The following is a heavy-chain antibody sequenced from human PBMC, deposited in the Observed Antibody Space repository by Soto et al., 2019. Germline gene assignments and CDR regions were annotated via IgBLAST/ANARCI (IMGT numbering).Heavy chain of an antibody. Sequence: PSETLSLTCTISGGAISTYYWTWIRQPPGKGLEWIGYIYYTGSTSYNPSLRSRVTISVDTSKNEFSLELRSVTAADTAVYYCANEQYYYDSSGYYLSRGWFDPWGQGTLVTVSS. D-gene: IGHD3-22*01. CDR1: GGAISTYY. CDR3: ANEQYYYDSSGYYLSRGWFDP. CDR2: IYYTGST. J-gene: IGHJ5*02. V-gene: IGHV4-59*01.